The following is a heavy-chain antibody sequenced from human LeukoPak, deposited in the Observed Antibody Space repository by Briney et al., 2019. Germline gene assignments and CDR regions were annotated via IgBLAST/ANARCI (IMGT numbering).Heavy chain of an antibody. D-gene: IGHD3-22*01. CDR2: ISSSSSYI. V-gene: IGHV3-21*01. CDR1: GFTVSSNY. J-gene: IGHJ4*02. CDR3: ARVARYYDSSGYYNY. Sequence: PGGSLRLSCAASGFTVSSNYMNWVRQAPGKGLEWVSSISSSSSYIYYADSVKGRFTISRDNAKNSLYLQMNSLRVEDTAVYYCARVARYYDSSGYYNYWGQGTLVTVSS.